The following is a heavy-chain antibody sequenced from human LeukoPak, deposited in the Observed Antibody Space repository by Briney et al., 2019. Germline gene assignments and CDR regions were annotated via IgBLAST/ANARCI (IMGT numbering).Heavy chain of an antibody. J-gene: IGHJ6*03. CDR1: GGSFSGYY. D-gene: IGHD2-15*01. CDR3: ARTVEGYCSGGSCYQYSYYMDV. V-gene: IGHV4-34*01. Sequence: SETLSLTCAVYGGSFSGYYWSWIRQPPGKGLEWIGEINHSGSTNYNPSLKSRVTISVDTSKNQFSLKLTSVTAADTAVYYCARTVEGYCSGGSCYQYSYYMDVWGKGTTVTVSS. CDR2: INHSGST.